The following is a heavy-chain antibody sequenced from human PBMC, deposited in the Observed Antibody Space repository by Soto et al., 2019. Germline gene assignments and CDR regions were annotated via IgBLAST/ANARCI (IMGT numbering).Heavy chain of an antibody. J-gene: IGHJ4*02. CDR3: AKDKRVSSAPFDY. V-gene: IGHV3-23*01. D-gene: IGHD6-13*01. CDR1: GFTFSSYA. Sequence: PGGSLRLSCAASGFTFSSYAMSWVRQAPGKGLEWVSAISGSGGSTYYADSVKGRFTISRDNSKNTLYLQMNSLRAKDTAVYYCAKDKRVSSAPFDYWGQGTLVTVSS. CDR2: ISGSGGST.